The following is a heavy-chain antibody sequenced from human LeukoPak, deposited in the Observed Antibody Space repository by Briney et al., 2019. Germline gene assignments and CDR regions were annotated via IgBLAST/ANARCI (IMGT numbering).Heavy chain of an antibody. Sequence: GESLKISCKGSGYSFTSYWIGWMRQMPGKGLEWMGIIYPSDSDTRYSPSFQGQVTISADKSISTAYLQWSSLKASDAAMYYCARITMVRGVITRAFDIWGQGTMVTVSS. CDR3: ARITMVRGVITRAFDI. J-gene: IGHJ3*02. CDR1: GYSFTSYW. D-gene: IGHD3-10*01. V-gene: IGHV5-51*01. CDR2: IYPSDSDT.